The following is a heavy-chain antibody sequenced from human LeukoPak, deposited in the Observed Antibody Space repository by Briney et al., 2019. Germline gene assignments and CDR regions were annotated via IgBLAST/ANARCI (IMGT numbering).Heavy chain of an antibody. J-gene: IGHJ6*02. D-gene: IGHD1-26*01. CDR1: GFTFSSYA. CDR3: ARDPIVGATRYYYGMDV. CDR2: ISYDGSNK. Sequence: GGSLRLSCAASGFTFSSYAMHWVRQAPGKGLEWVAVISYDGSNKYYADSVKGRFTISRDNSKNTLYLQMNSLRAEDTAVYYCARDPIVGATRYYYGMDVWGQGTTVTVSS. V-gene: IGHV3-30-3*01.